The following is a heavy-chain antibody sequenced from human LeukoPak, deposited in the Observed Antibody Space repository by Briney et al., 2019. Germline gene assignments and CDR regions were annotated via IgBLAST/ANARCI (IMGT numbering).Heavy chain of an antibody. V-gene: IGHV4-59*01. D-gene: IGHD1-26*01. CDR2: IYYSGST. J-gene: IGHJ5*02. CDR1: GDSLRASY. CDR3: ARDLLYSGSYANWFDP. Sequence: SETLSLTCTVSGDSLRASYWSWIRQPPGKGLEWIGYIYYSGSTNYNPSLKSRVTISVDTSKNQFSLKLSSVTAADTAVYYCARDLLYSGSYANWFDPWGQGTLVTVSS.